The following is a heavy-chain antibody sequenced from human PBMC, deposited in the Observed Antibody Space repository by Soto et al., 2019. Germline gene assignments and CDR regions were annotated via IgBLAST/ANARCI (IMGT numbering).Heavy chain of an antibody. CDR2: ILVGGST. J-gene: IGHJ3*02. CDR3: AKATATGGGAFDI. Sequence: EVQVLESGGGLVQPGGSLRLSCVASGFTCSSYVMSWVRQAPGKGLEWVSTILVGGSTHYPDSVKGRFTISRDNSKNTVFMQMNSLTAGDTAVYYCAKATATGGGAFDICGQGTVVTVSS. CDR1: GFTCSSYV. V-gene: IGHV3-23*01. D-gene: IGHD2-8*02.